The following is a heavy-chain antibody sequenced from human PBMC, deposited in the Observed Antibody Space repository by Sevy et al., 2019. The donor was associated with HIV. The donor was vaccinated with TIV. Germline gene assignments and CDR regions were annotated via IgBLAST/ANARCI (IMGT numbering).Heavy chain of an antibody. CDR3: ARQGGLVDRAFDY. V-gene: IGHV4-39*01. J-gene: IGHJ4*02. D-gene: IGHD3-10*01. Sequence: SETLSLTCTVSGVSMSGSNYDWGWIRQPPGKGLEWIASIFFSGSTYYNPSLKGRVTISVDTSKSQFSLKLNSVTAADTALYYCARQGGLVDRAFDYWGQGTLVTVSS. CDR1: GVSMSGSNYD. CDR2: IFFSGST.